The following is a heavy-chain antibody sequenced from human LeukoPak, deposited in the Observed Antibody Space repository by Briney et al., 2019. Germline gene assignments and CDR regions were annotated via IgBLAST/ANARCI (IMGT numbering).Heavy chain of an antibody. CDR2: IIPIFGTA. CDR3: ARAGIVATRAFPGVPVRYYMDV. CDR1: GGTFNSYA. V-gene: IGHV1-69*05. D-gene: IGHD5-12*01. Sequence: SVKVSCKASGGTFNSYAISWVRQAPGQGLEWMGGIIPIFGTANYAQKFQGRVTITTDESTSTAYMELSSLRSEDTAVYYCARAGIVATRAFPGVPVRYYMDVWGKGTTVTVSS. J-gene: IGHJ6*03.